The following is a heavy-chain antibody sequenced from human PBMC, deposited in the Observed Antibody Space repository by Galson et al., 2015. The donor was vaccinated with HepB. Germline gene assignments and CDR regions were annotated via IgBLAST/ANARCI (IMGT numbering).Heavy chain of an antibody. CDR3: ARESCGSTTCYPEGFDP. J-gene: IGHJ5*02. V-gene: IGHV3-7*01. CDR1: GFIFNNYW. CDR2: IKQDGGEK. D-gene: IGHD2-2*01. Sequence: SLRLSCAASGFIFNNYWMSWVRQAPGKGLAWVANIKQDGGEKYYVDSVKGRFTFYRDNAKNLLYLQMNSLRAEDTAVYYCARESCGSTTCYPEGFDPWGQGTLVTVSS.